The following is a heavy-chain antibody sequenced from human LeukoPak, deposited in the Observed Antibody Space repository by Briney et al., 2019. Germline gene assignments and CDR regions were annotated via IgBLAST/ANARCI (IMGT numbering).Heavy chain of an antibody. CDR2: IYYSGSA. D-gene: IGHD2-2*01. Sequence: PSETLSLTCTVSGGSISTDAYYWSWIRPHPGKGLEWIGYIYYSGSAYYNPSLKSRVTMSVDASKNQFSLKLSSVTAADTAVYYCARAGASFTMIDPWGQGTLVTVSS. CDR3: ARAGASFTMIDP. V-gene: IGHV4-31*03. J-gene: IGHJ5*02. CDR1: GGSISTDAYY.